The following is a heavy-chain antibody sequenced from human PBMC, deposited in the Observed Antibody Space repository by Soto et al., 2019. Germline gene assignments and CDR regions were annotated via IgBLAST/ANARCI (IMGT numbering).Heavy chain of an antibody. CDR3: ARGRYGDY. J-gene: IGHJ4*02. V-gene: IGHV1-18*01. CDR2: ISAHNGNT. D-gene: IGHD1-1*01. Sequence: QVHLVQSGAEVKKPGASVKVSCKGSGYAFTTYGITWVRQAPGQGLEWMGWISAHNGNTNYAQKLQGSVTVTRDTSTSPAYMELRSLRSDGTAVYYCARGRYGDYWGQGALVTVSS. CDR1: GYAFTTYG.